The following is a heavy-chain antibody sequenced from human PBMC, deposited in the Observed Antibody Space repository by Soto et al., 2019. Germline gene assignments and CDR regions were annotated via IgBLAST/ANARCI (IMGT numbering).Heavy chain of an antibody. CDR1: GGTFSSYA. J-gene: IGHJ6*04. D-gene: IGHD3-9*01. Sequence: GASVKVSCKASGGTFSSYAISWVRQAPGQGLEWMGGIIPIFGTANYAQKFQGRVTITADESTSTAYMELSSLRSEDTAVYYCARLINIVLRYFDWFQPPRDYYGMDVWGKGTTVTVSS. V-gene: IGHV1-69*13. CDR2: IIPIFGTA. CDR3: ARLINIVLRYFDWFQPPRDYYGMDV.